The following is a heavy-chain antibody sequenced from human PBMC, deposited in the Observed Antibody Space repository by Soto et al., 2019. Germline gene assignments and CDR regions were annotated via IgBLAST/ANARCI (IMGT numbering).Heavy chain of an antibody. CDR2: IYYSGST. J-gene: IGHJ4*02. D-gene: IGHD4-17*01. CDR3: ASKGDYNHFVDY. Sequence: SDTLSLTCTVSGGSISSSSYYWGWIRQPPGKGLEWIGSIYYSGSTYYNPSLKSRVTISVDTSKNQFSLKLSSVTAADTAVYYCASKGDYNHFVDYWGQGTLVNVSS. CDR1: GGSISSSSYY. V-gene: IGHV4-39*01.